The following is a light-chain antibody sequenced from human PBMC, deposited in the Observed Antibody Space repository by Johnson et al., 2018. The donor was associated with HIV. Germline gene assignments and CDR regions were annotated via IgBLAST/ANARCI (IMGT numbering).Light chain of an antibody. CDR2: ANN. J-gene: IGLJ1*01. CDR3: GTWDNGLSAYV. V-gene: IGLV1-51*02. Sequence: QSVLTQPPSVSAAPGRWVTVSCSGTTSNIGDHSVSWFQHLPGTAPKLLIYANNKRPSGIPDRFSGSKSGTSATLGITGLQTGDEADYYFGTWDNGLSAYVFGTGTKVTVL. CDR1: TSNIGDHS.